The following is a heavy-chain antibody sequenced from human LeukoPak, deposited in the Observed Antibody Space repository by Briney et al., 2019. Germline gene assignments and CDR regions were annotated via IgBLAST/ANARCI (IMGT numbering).Heavy chain of an antibody. D-gene: IGHD5-24*01. V-gene: IGHV1-2*02. CDR3: ARSGDGYNYLDY. Sequence: ASVKVSCKASGYTFTGYYMHWVRQAAGHGVEWMGWINPNSGGTNYAQKFQGRVTMTRDTSISTAYMELSRLISDDTAVYYCARSGDGYNYLDYWGQGTLVTVSS. CDR1: GYTFTGYY. CDR2: INPNSGGT. J-gene: IGHJ4*02.